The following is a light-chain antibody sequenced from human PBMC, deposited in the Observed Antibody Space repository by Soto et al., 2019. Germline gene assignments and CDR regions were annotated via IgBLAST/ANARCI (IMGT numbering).Light chain of an antibody. J-gene: IGKJ4*01. V-gene: IGKV3D-15*01. CDR2: GAS. Sequence: EIVMTQSPATLSVSPGERATLSCRASQSVSILLAWYQQKPGQAPRLLIYGASSRATGIPDRFSGSGSGTDFTLTISSLQPEDFATYYCQQANTFALTFGGGTKVDI. CDR1: QSVSIL. CDR3: QQANTFALT.